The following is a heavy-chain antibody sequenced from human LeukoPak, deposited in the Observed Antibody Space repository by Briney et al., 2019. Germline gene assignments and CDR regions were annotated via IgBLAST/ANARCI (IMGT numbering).Heavy chain of an antibody. CDR3: ARGVKGSGWFQGGVDI. CDR2: INSDGSST. J-gene: IGHJ3*02. D-gene: IGHD6-19*01. CDR1: GLTFSSYW. Sequence: PGGSLRLSCAASGLTFSSYWMHWVRQAPGKGLVWVSRINSDGSSTSYADSVKGRFTISRDNAKNTLYLQMNSLRAEDTAVYYCARGVKGSGWFQGGVDIWGQGTMVTVSS. V-gene: IGHV3-74*01.